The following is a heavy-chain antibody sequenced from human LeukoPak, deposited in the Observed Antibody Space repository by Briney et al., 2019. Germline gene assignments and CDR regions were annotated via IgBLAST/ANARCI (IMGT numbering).Heavy chain of an antibody. Sequence: PSETLSLTCAVSGYSMNTDYYWGWIRQPPGKGLEWIGSIYHIGSGIYNPSLKSRITISVDTSKNQFSLRLNSVTAADTAVYYCARGSSGWYRLFDYWGQGTLVTVSS. D-gene: IGHD6-19*01. CDR3: ARGSSGWYRLFDY. CDR1: GYSMNTDYY. J-gene: IGHJ4*02. V-gene: IGHV4-38-2*01. CDR2: IYHIGSG.